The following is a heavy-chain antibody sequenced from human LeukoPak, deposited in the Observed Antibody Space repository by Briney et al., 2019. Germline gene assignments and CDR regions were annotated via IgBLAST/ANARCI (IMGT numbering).Heavy chain of an antibody. V-gene: IGHV4-59*08. CDR3: ARHVGLGYTYFYPYFDY. CDR1: GGSISSYY. J-gene: IGHJ4*01. Sequence: SETLSLTCTVSGGSISSYYWSWVRQPPGKGLEWIGYIYYSGSTNYKPSLKSGVTISVDTSKNQFSLKLSSVTAADTAVYYCARHVGLGYTYFYPYFDYWGQGTLVTVSS. CDR2: IYYSGST. D-gene: IGHD1-1*01.